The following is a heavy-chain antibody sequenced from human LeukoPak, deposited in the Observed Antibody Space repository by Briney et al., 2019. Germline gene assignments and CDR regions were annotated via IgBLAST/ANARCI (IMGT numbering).Heavy chain of an antibody. D-gene: IGHD6-13*01. CDR3: ARDSPYSSSWYLNFDY. CDR2: ISSSSTYK. CDR1: GFTFTKYI. V-gene: IGHV3-21*01. J-gene: IGHJ4*02. Sequence: GGSLRLSCAASGFTFTKYIMNWVRQAPGKGLEWVSSISSSSTYKYYADSVKGRFTISRDNAKNSLYLQLNSLRAEDTAVYYCARDSPYSSSWYLNFDYWGQGTLVTVSS.